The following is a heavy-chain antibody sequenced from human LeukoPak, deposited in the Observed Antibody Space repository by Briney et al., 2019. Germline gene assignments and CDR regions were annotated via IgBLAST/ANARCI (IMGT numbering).Heavy chain of an antibody. D-gene: IGHD6-19*01. CDR2: IYYSGGT. CDR1: GGSISSSSYY. CDR3: ARSLWYSSGWYYFDY. J-gene: IGHJ4*02. Sequence: PSETLSLTCTVSGGSISSSSYYWGWIRQPPGKELEWIGSIYYSGGTYYNPSLKSRVTISVDTSKNQFSLKLSSVTAADTAVYYCARSLWYSSGWYYFDYWGQGTLVTVSS. V-gene: IGHV4-39*07.